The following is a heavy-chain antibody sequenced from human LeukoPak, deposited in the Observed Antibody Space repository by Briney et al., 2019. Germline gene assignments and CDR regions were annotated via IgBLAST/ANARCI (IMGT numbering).Heavy chain of an antibody. CDR2: MNPNSGNT. V-gene: IGHV1-8*01. D-gene: IGHD6-19*01. J-gene: IGHJ4*02. CDR3: AARIAVAGSRDNY. CDR1: GYTFTSYD. Sequence: ASVKVSCKASGYTFTSYDINWVRQATGQGLEWMGWMNPNSGNTGYAQKFQGRVTMTRNTSISTAYMELSSLRSEDTAVYYRAARIAVAGSRDNYWGQGTLVTVSS.